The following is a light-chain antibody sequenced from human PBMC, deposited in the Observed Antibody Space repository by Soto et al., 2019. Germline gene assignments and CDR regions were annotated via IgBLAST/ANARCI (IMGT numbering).Light chain of an antibody. CDR3: QQYDNYPRT. CDR2: KAS. CDR1: HYVSSW. V-gene: IGKV1-5*03. Sequence: DIQVTQSPTTLSASVGDSVTITCRTSHYVSSWLAWYQHKLGKAPKLLIYKASTLEIGAPARFSGSGTGTEFALTINSLQADDFATYYCQQYDNYPRTFGQGTKV. J-gene: IGKJ1*01.